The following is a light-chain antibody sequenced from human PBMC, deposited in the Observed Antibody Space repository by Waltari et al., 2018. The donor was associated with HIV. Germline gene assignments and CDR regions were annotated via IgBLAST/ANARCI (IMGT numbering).Light chain of an antibody. J-gene: IGLJ2*01. CDR3: GTWDSSLSAGV. CDR1: SSNIRNTY. V-gene: IGLV1-51*01. CDR2: DKY. Sequence: QSVLTQPPSVSAAPGQKVTISCSGTSSNIRNTYVSWYQQLPGTAPKLLIYDKYERPSVIPDRVSGAKSGTSATLGMSGLHTGDEADYYGGTWDSSLSAGVFGGGTTLTV.